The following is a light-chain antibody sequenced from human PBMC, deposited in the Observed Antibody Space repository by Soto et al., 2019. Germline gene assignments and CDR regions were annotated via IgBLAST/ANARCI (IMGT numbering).Light chain of an antibody. V-gene: IGKV1-5*01. Sequence: DIQMTQSPTTLSASVGDRVTITCRASQSISTWVAWYQQKPGKGPELLIYDASSLESGVPSRFSGSGSGTEFTLTISSLQPDDFATYYCQHYNTYSLSFGGGTKVEIK. CDR3: QHYNTYSLS. CDR1: QSISTW. CDR2: DAS. J-gene: IGKJ4*01.